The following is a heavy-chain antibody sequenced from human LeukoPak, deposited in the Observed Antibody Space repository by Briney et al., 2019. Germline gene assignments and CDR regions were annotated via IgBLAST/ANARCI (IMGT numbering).Heavy chain of an antibody. Sequence: PSETLSLTCTVSGGSISSGSYYWSWIRQPAGKGLEWIGRIYTSGSTNYNPSLKSRVTISVDTSKNQFSLKLSSVTAADTAVYYCARVEEGYGSGRRENYYYYYMDVWGKGTTVTISS. CDR3: ARVEEGYGSGRRENYYYYYMDV. CDR1: GGSISSGSYY. D-gene: IGHD3-10*01. CDR2: IYTSGST. J-gene: IGHJ6*03. V-gene: IGHV4-61*02.